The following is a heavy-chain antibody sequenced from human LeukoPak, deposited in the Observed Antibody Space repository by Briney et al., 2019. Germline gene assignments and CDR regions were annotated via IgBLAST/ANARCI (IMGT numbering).Heavy chain of an antibody. CDR3: AKASWVSSADAVL. CDR2: FRGDGET. J-gene: IGHJ4*02. V-gene: IGHV3-23*01. CDR1: GFIFRDYA. Sequence: GGSLRLSCVASGFIFRDYAMSWVRQTPAGGLEWVSSFRGDGETFYTDTVKGRFTLSRDHSRNTVYLQLSNLRVEDTAVYYCAKASWVSSADAVLWGQGTLVTVSS. D-gene: IGHD3-16*01.